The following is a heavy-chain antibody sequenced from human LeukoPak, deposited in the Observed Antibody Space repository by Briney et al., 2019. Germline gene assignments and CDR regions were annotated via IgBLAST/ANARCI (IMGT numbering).Heavy chain of an antibody. Sequence: PGGSLRLSCAASGFTFSSYWMHWVRQAPGNGLVWVSRINSDGSSTSYADSVKGRFTISRDNAKNTLYLQMNSLRAEDTAVYYCARAHFPDYWGQGTLVTVSS. CDR3: ARAHFPDY. CDR1: GFTFSSYW. CDR2: INSDGSST. J-gene: IGHJ4*02. V-gene: IGHV3-74*01.